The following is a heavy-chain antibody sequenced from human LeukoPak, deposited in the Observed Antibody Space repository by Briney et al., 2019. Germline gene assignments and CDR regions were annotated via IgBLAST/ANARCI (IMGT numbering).Heavy chain of an antibody. CDR2: INSDGSST. D-gene: IGHD3-10*01. CDR3: ASITGY. V-gene: IGHV3-74*01. J-gene: IGHJ4*02. CDR1: GFNFITYT. Sequence: GGSLRLSCAASGFNFITYTMNWVRQAPGKGLVWVSRINSDGSSTSYADSVKGRFTISRDNAKNTLYLQMNSLRAEDTAVYYCASITGYWGQGTLVTVSS.